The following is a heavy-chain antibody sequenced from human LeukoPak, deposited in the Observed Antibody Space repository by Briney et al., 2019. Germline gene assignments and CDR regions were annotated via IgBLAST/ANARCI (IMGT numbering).Heavy chain of an antibody. CDR3: ARDLMGIAYRGAFYY. CDR1: GFTLSDYY. J-gene: IGHJ4*02. Sequence: GGSLRLSCAASGFTLSDYYMSWIRQAPGRGLEWVSYISRSGSNTYYAGSVEGRFTLSRRNAKNSLYLQMNSLRAEDTTVYYCARDLMGIAYRGAFYYWGQGTLVTVSS. V-gene: IGHV3-11*01. CDR2: ISRSGSNT. D-gene: IGHD6-13*01.